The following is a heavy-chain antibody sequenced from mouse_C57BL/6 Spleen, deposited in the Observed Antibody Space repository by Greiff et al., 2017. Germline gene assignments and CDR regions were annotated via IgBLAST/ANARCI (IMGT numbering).Heavy chain of an antibody. CDR2: INPNNGGT. Sequence: VQLQQSGPELVKPGASVKISCKASGYTFTDYYMNWVKQSHGKSLEWIGDINPNNGGTSYNQKFKGKATLTVDKSSSTAYMERRSLTSEDSAVYYCARNDVGFAYWGQGTLVTVSA. D-gene: IGHD2-12*01. V-gene: IGHV1-26*01. CDR1: GYTFTDYY. J-gene: IGHJ3*01. CDR3: ARNDVGFAY.